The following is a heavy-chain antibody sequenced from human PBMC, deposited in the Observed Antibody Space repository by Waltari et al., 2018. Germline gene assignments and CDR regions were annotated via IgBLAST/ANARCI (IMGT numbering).Heavy chain of an antibody. J-gene: IGHJ3*02. V-gene: IGHV1-69*02. CDR1: GGTLSDYT. CDR2: IIPIFVKA. Sequence: QVQMVQSGAEVKKPGSSVKVSCKTSGGTLSDYTINWVRQAPGQGLEWMGRIIPIFVKANYAQKLQGRVTMTTDTSTSTAYMELRSLRSDDTAVYYCARRGGGRGEAFDIWGQGTMVTVSS. CDR3: ARRGGGRGEAFDI.